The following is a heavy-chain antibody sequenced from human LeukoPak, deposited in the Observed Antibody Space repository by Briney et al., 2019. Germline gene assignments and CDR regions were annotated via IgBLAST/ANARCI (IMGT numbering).Heavy chain of an antibody. CDR2: ISSSSSTI. V-gene: IGHV3-48*01. CDR3: ARCGYSNGPTDLAY. CDR1: GFTFSSYS. Sequence: PGGSLRLSCAASGFTFSSYSMNWVRQAPGKGLEWVSYISSSSSTIYYADSVKGRFTISRDNAKNSLYLQMNSLRAEDTAVYYCARCGYSNGPTDLAYWGQGTLVTVSS. D-gene: IGHD5-18*01. J-gene: IGHJ4*02.